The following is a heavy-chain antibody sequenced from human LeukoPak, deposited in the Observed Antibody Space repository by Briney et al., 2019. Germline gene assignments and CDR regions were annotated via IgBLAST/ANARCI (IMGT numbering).Heavy chain of an antibody. CDR3: ARRSDNWGYYYYGMDV. Sequence: LVKVSCKASGYTFTSYGISWVRQAPGQGLEWMGRIIPILGIANYAQKFQGRVTITADKSTSTAYMELSSLRSEDTAVYYCARRSDNWGYYYYGMDVWGQGTTVTVSS. CDR2: IIPILGIA. V-gene: IGHV1-69*04. D-gene: IGHD7-27*01. J-gene: IGHJ6*02. CDR1: GYTFTSYG.